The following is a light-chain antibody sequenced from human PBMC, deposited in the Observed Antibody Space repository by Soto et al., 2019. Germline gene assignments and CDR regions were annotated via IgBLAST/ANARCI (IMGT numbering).Light chain of an antibody. Sequence: DIQMTQSPSSLSASVGDRVTITCRASQSISSYLNWYQQKPGKAPKLLIYAASSFQSGVPSKFSGSGSGTDFTLTISSLQPADFATYYCQQSYSTPPTFGGGTEVEIK. CDR2: AAS. CDR1: QSISSY. V-gene: IGKV1-39*01. CDR3: QQSYSTPPT. J-gene: IGKJ4*02.